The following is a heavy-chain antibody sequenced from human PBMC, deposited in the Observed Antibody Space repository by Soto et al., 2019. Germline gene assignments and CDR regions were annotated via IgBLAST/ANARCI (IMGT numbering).Heavy chain of an antibody. V-gene: IGHV1-3*01. CDR3: ATGYCSSTSCYDAFDI. D-gene: IGHD2-2*01. Sequence: ASVKVSCKASGYTFTSYAMHWVRQAPGQRLEWMGWINAGNGNTKYSQKFQGRVTITRGTSASTAYMELSSLRSEDTAVYYCATGYCSSTSCYDAFDIWGQGTMVTVSS. CDR2: INAGNGNT. J-gene: IGHJ3*02. CDR1: GYTFTSYA.